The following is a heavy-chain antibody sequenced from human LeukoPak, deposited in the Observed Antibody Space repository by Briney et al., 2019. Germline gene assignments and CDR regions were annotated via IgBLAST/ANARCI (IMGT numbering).Heavy chain of an antibody. CDR3: ARYYYGSGISAIDY. D-gene: IGHD3-10*01. J-gene: IGHJ4*02. V-gene: IGHV4-30-4*01. CDR2: IYYSGST. CDR1: GGSISSGDYY. Sequence: SETLSLTRTVSGGSISSGDYYWSWIRQPPGKGLEWIGYIYYSGSTYYNPSLKSRVTISVDTSKNQFSLKLSSVTAADTAVYYCARYYYGSGISAIDYWGQGTLVTVSS.